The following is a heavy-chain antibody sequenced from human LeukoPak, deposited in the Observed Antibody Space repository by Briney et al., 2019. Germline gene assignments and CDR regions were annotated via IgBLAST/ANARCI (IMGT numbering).Heavy chain of an antibody. CDR3: AKVKIGVAGALDY. Sequence: GRSLRLSCAASGFTFSTSGMHWVRQAPGKGLEWVAVISYDGSNKYYADSVKGRFTISRDNSKNTLYLQMNSLRAEDTAVFYCAKVKIGVAGALDYWGQGTLVTVSS. CDR1: GFTFSTSG. J-gene: IGHJ4*02. CDR2: ISYDGSNK. V-gene: IGHV3-30*18. D-gene: IGHD1-26*01.